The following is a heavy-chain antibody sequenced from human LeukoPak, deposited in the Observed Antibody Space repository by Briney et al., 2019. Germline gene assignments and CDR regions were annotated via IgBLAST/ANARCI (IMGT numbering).Heavy chain of an antibody. CDR1: GGSISSYY. CDR3: ARLGLGTYYDFWSGSYYFDY. J-gene: IGHJ4*02. CDR2: IYYSGST. V-gene: IGHV4-59*01. Sequence: PSETPSLTCTVSGGSISSYYWSWIRQPPGKGLEWIGYIYYSGSTNYNPSLKSRVTISVDTSKNQFSLKLSSVTAADTAVYYCARLGLGTYYDFWSGSYYFDYWGQGTPVTVSS. D-gene: IGHD3-3*01.